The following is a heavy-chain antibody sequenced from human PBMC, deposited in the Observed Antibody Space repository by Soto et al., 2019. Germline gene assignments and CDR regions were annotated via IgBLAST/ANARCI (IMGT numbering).Heavy chain of an antibody. CDR1: GGSISSGGYY. CDR2: IYYSGST. Sequence: PSETPSLTCTVSGGSISSGGYYWSWIRQHPGKGLEWIGYIYYSGSTYYNPSLKSRVTISVDTSKNQFSLKLSSVTAADTAVYYCARVDRDYYGMDVWGQGTTVTVSS. D-gene: IGHD3-9*01. CDR3: ARVDRDYYGMDV. V-gene: IGHV4-31*03. J-gene: IGHJ6*02.